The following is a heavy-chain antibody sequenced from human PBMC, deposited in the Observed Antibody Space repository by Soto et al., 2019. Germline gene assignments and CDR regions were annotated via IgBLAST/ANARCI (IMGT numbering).Heavy chain of an antibody. D-gene: IGHD6-13*01. V-gene: IGHV1-18*01. J-gene: IGHJ6*02. Sequence: ASVKVSCKASGYTFISYGISWVRQAPGQGLEWMGWISAYNGNTNYAQKLQGRVTMTTDTSTSTAYMELRSLRSDDTAVYYCARDRGSSWYVGIYYYYGMDVWGQGTTVTVSS. CDR1: GYTFISYG. CDR3: ARDRGSSWYVGIYYYYGMDV. CDR2: ISAYNGNT.